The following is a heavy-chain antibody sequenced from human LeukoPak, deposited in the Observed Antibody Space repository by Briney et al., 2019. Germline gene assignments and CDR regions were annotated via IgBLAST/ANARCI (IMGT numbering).Heavy chain of an antibody. V-gene: IGHV3-33*01. Sequence: PGGSLRLSCVASGYTFSSYGMHWVRQAPGKGLQWVAVIWYDESKKYYTDSVKGQFTISRDVSKNTLYLQMNSLRAEDSAMYYCARDGGIGLDYWGQGTLVTVSS. CDR1: GYTFSSYG. J-gene: IGHJ4*02. CDR3: ARDGGIGLDY. CDR2: IWYDESKK. D-gene: IGHD2-21*01.